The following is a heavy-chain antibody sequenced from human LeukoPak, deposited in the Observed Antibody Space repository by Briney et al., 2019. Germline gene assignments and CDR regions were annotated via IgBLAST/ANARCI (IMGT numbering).Heavy chain of an antibody. CDR2: ISSSSSYI. V-gene: IGHV3-21*01. Sequence: PGGSLRLSCAASGLTFSSYGMHWVRQAPGKGLEWVSSISSSSSYIYYADSVKGRFTISRDNAKNSLYLQMNSLRAEDTAVYYCARDHGSSWYFDYWGQGTLVTVSS. CDR1: GLTFSSYG. CDR3: ARDHGSSWYFDY. D-gene: IGHD6-13*01. J-gene: IGHJ4*02.